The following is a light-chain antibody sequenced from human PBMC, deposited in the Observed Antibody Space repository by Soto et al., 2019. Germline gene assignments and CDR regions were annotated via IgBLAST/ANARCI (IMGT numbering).Light chain of an antibody. J-gene: IGLJ2*01. CDR1: RSNIGSST. CDR2: GDD. Sequence: QPVLTQPPSTSGTPGHRVTISCSGTRSNIGSSTVNWYQQLPGTAPKLLIYGDDQRPSGVPDRFSGSKSGTSVFLAISGLQSEDEADYYCTAWDNSLSAVVFGGGTKVNVL. CDR3: TAWDNSLSAVV. V-gene: IGLV1-44*01.